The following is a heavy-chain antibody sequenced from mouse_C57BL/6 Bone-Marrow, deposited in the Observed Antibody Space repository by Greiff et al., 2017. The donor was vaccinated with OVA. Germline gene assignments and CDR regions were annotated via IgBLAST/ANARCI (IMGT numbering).Heavy chain of an antibody. CDR2: IYPGSGST. CDR1: GYTFTSYW. V-gene: IGHV1-55*01. Sequence: VQLQQSGAELVKPGASVKMSCKASGYTFTSYWITWVKQRPGQGLEWIGDIYPGSGSTNYNEKFKSKATLTVDTSSSTAYMQLSSLTSEDSAVYYCARTGITTVVDDYWGQGTTLTVSS. D-gene: IGHD1-1*01. CDR3: ARTGITTVVDDY. J-gene: IGHJ2*01.